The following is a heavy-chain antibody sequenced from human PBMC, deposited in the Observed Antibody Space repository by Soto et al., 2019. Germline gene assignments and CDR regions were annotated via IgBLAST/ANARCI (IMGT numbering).Heavy chain of an antibody. J-gene: IGHJ6*02. CDR3: AHCRRLPRVGVDYYAVDV. V-gene: IGHV3-30*03. Sequence: QVQVVESGGGVVQPGTSLRLSCVVSGLSFINDDMYWVRQAPGKGLEWVAFISFDGSKKYYGDSVKGRFTISRDRAENTLHLQMDRLTTEDTSTYYCAHCRRLPRVGVDYYAVDVWGPGTAVTVSS. CDR1: GLSFINDD. D-gene: IGHD3-10*01. CDR2: ISFDGSKK.